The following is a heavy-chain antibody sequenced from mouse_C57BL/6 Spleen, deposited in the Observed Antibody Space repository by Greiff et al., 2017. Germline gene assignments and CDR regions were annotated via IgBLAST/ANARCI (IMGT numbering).Heavy chain of an antibody. CDR1: GFTFSDYG. Sequence: EVKLMESGGGLVKPGGSLKLSCAASGFTFSDYGMHWVRQAPEQGLEWVAYISSGSSIIYYADTVKGRFTISRDNAKSTLFLQMTSLRSEDTAMYYCARDDGSGYWYFDVWGTGATVTVSS. J-gene: IGHJ1*03. CDR2: ISSGSSII. D-gene: IGHD1-1*01. CDR3: ARDDGSGYWYFDV. V-gene: IGHV5-17*01.